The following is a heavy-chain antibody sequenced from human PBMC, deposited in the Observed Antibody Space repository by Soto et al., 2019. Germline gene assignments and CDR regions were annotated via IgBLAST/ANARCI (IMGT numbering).Heavy chain of an antibody. Sequence: QVQLVQSGAEVKKPGASVKVSCKASGYTFTSYGLSWVRQAPGQGLEWMGRISAYNYNTNYAHKLQGRVTMTTDTSTSTAYMGLRSLRSDDTTVYYCARVAGALGHWFDPWGQGTLVTVSS. D-gene: IGHD1-26*01. CDR2: ISAYNYNT. CDR1: GYTFTSYG. CDR3: ARVAGALGHWFDP. J-gene: IGHJ5*02. V-gene: IGHV1-18*01.